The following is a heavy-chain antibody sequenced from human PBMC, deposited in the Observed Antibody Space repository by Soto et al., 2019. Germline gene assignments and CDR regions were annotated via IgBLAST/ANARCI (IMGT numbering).Heavy chain of an antibody. J-gene: IGHJ3*02. V-gene: IGHV1-18*01. CDR1: GYAFSSDG. Sequence: ASVKVSCKASGYAFSSDGITWVRQAPGQGLEWMGWISAYNGNTNYAQKLQGRVTLTTDTSTSTAYMELRSLRSDDTAVYYCARGSINGATDALDIWGQGTMVTVSS. D-gene: IGHD1-20*01. CDR2: ISAYNGNT. CDR3: ARGSINGATDALDI.